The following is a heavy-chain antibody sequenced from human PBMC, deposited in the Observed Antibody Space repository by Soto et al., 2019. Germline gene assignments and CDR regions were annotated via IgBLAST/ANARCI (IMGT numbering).Heavy chain of an antibody. CDR2: ISSSSSYI. CDR1: GFTFSSYS. D-gene: IGHD3-10*01. J-gene: IGHJ4*02. Sequence: EVQLVESGGGLVKPGGSLRLSCAASGFTFSSYSMNWVRQAPGKGLEWVSSISSSSSYIYYADSVKGRFTISRDNAKNSLYLQMNSLRAEDTAVYYCARAGLLYYYGSGSYFFDYWGQGTLVTVSS. V-gene: IGHV3-21*01. CDR3: ARAGLLYYYGSGSYFFDY.